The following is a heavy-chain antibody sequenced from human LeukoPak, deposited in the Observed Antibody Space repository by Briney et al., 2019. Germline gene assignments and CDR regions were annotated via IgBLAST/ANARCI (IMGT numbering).Heavy chain of an antibody. V-gene: IGHV4-59*12. CDR2: IYYSGST. J-gene: IGHJ6*03. CDR1: GGSLSSYY. CDR3: ARDEASYYYYYMDV. Sequence: SETLSLTCTVSGGSLSSYYWSWIRQPPGKGLEWIGYIYYSGSTNYNPSLKSRVTIPVDTSKNQFSLKLSSVTAADTAVYYCARDEASYYYYYMDVWGKGTTVTVSS.